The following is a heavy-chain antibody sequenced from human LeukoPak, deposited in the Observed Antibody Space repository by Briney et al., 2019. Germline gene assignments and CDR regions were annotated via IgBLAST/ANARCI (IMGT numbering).Heavy chain of an antibody. Sequence: GASVKVSCKASGYTFSSYYIHWVRQAPGQGLEWRGIINPSDGSTIYAQKFQGRVTMTRDTSTSTVYMELSSLRSEDTAVYYCARQWVFDYWGQGTLVTVSS. D-gene: IGHD2-8*01. CDR3: ARQWVFDY. CDR2: INPSDGST. J-gene: IGHJ4*02. CDR1: GYTFSSYY. V-gene: IGHV1-46*01.